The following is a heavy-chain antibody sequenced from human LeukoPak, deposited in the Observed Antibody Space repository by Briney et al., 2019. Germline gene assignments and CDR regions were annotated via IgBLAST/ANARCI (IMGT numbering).Heavy chain of an antibody. Sequence: PSQTLSLTCAVSGGSISSGGYYWSWIRQPPGKGLEWIGYIYYSGSTNYNPSLKSRVTISVDTSKNQFSLKLSSVTAADTAVYYCASDVDTAMGPYGHYYGMDVWGQGTTVTVSS. D-gene: IGHD5-18*01. CDR2: IYYSGST. CDR1: GGSISSGGYY. CDR3: ASDVDTAMGPYGHYYGMDV. V-gene: IGHV4-61*08. J-gene: IGHJ6*02.